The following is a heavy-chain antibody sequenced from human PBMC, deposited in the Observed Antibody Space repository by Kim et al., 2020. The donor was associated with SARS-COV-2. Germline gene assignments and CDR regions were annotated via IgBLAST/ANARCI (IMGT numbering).Heavy chain of an antibody. CDR3: ARALGGWTTLGY. CDR1: GFTVSSNY. D-gene: IGHD6-19*01. CDR2: IYSGGST. J-gene: IGHJ4*02. Sequence: GGSLRLSCAASGFTVSSNYMSWVRQAPGKGLEWVSVIYSGGSTYYADSVKGRFTISRDNSKNTLYLQMNSLRAEDTAVYYCARALGGWTTLGYWGQGTLVTVSS. V-gene: IGHV3-53*01.